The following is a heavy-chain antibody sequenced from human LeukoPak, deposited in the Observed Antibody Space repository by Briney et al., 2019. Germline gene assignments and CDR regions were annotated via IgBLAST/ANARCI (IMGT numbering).Heavy chain of an antibody. Sequence: GGSLRLSCVASGFPFDDYAMHWVRHAPGKGLEWVSGISWNSITIGYADSVKGRFTISRDNAKNSLYLQMNSLRAEDTAVYYCAELGITMIGGVWGEGTTVTISS. D-gene: IGHD3-10*02. CDR2: ISWNSITI. V-gene: IGHV3-9*01. CDR3: AELGITMIGGV. J-gene: IGHJ6*04. CDR1: GFPFDDYA.